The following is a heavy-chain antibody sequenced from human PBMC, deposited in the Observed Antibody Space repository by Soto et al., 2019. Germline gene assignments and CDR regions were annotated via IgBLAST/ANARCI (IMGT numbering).Heavy chain of an antibody. Sequence: QVQLQESGPGLVKPSETLSLTCTVSGDSLTNYYCSWFRQPPGKGLEWIGYIMYSGYSAYNLSLKRRVPMSMDTSKTQFSLMLESVTATDTAVYYCARHGFGPLHGLVDVWGQGTTVIVSS. J-gene: IGHJ6*02. CDR1: GDSLTNYY. CDR3: ARHGFGPLHGLVDV. V-gene: IGHV4-59*08. CDR2: IMYSGYS. D-gene: IGHD3-10*01.